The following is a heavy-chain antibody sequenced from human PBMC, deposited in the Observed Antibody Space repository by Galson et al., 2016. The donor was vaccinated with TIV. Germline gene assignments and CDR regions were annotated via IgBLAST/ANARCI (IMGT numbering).Heavy chain of an antibody. CDR1: GFTFSNYS. Sequence: SLRLSCAASGFTFSNYSMSWVRQAPGKGLEWVSGISSGGGSTYYADSVKGRFTISRDNSKNTLYLQLNILRDEDTAVYYCAKDERLGSYFYYWGQGNLVNVS. D-gene: IGHD3-10*01. CDR3: AKDERLGSYFYY. V-gene: IGHV3-23*01. CDR2: ISSGGGST. J-gene: IGHJ4*02.